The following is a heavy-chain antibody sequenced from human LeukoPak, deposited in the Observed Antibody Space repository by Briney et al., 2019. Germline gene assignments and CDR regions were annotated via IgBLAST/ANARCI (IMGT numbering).Heavy chain of an antibody. J-gene: IGHJ6*04. V-gene: IGHV3-30*18. CDR3: AKDGPSTSNYGMDV. CDR2: ISYDGSNK. CDR1: GFTFSSYG. D-gene: IGHD2-2*01. Sequence: GRSLRLSCAASGFTFSSYGMHWVRQAPGKGLEWVAVISYDGSNKYYADSVKGRFTISRDNSKNTLYLQMNSLGAEDTAVYYCAKDGPSTSNYGMDVWGKGTTVTVSS.